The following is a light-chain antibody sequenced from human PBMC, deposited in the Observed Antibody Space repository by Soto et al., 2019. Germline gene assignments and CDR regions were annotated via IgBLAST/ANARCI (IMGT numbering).Light chain of an antibody. CDR2: GAS. V-gene: IGKV3-20*01. CDR1: QTIRSNC. Sequence: ETVLTQSPGTLSLSPGERATLSCRASQTIRSNCLAWYRHTPCQAPRLLMYGASNRATGIADRFSGSGSGTDFTLIMSSLEPGDFAVYYCQPYGIAPWTFGQGTKVEIK. J-gene: IGKJ1*01. CDR3: QPYGIAPWT.